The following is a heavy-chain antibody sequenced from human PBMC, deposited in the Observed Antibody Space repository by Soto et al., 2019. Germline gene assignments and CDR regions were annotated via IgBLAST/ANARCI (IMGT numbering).Heavy chain of an antibody. D-gene: IGHD4-17*01. CDR1: GFTFTSYS. V-gene: IGHV3-48*01. CDR3: ARRKSSGDRGAFDI. Sequence: PGGSLRLSCAASGFTFTSYSLNWVRQAPGRGLEWISYISSSSSTIYYADTVRGRFTISRDNARNSLNLQMNSLRAEDTVVYYCARRKSSGDRGAFDIWGQGTKVTVSS. J-gene: IGHJ3*02. CDR2: ISSSSSTI.